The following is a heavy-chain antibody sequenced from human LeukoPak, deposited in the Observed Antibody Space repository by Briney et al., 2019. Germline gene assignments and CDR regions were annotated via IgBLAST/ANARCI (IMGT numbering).Heavy chain of an antibody. CDR3: ASRTDYYGSGLDN. J-gene: IGHJ4*02. CDR2: IYYSGST. Sequence: PSETLSLTCTVSGGSISSYYWSWIRQPPGKGLEWIGYIYYSGSTNYNPSLKSRVTISVDTYKNQFSPKLSSVTAADTAVYYCASRTDYYGSGLDNWGQGTLVTVSS. CDR1: GGSISSYY. D-gene: IGHD3-10*01. V-gene: IGHV4-59*08.